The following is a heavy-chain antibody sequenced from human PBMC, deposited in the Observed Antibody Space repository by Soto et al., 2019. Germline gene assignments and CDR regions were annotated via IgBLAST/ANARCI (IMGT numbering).Heavy chain of an antibody. CDR1: GYPFTTYG. D-gene: IGHD4-17*01. J-gene: IGHJ4*02. CDR3: ARASRAYGPCDY. CDR2: ISGYNDDR. Sequence: ASVKVSCKASGYPFTTYGISWVRQAPGQGPEWMGWISGYNDDRDYAQKFRGRGTMTIDTSTSTAFMDLRSLRPDASAVYYCARASRAYGPCDYWGQGTLVTVSS. V-gene: IGHV1-18*01.